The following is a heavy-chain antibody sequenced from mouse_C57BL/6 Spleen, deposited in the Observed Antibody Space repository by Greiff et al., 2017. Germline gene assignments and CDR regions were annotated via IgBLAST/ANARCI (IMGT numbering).Heavy chain of an antibody. J-gene: IGHJ2*01. CDR1: GYTFTSYW. CDR3: ARGGNYGSSYAY. CDR2: IHPNSGST. V-gene: IGHV1-64*01. Sequence: VQLQQSGAELVKPGASVKLSCKASGYTFTSYWMHWVKQRPGQGLEWIGMIHPNSGSTNYNEKFKSKATLTVDKSSSTAYMQLSSLTSEDSAVYYCARGGNYGSSYAYWGQGTTLTVSS. D-gene: IGHD1-1*01.